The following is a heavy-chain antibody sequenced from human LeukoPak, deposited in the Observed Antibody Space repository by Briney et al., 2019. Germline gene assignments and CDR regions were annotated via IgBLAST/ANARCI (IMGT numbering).Heavy chain of an antibody. Sequence: GGSLRLSCAASGFTVSSNYMSWVRLAPGKGLEWVSVIYSGGSTYYADSVKGRFTISRDNSKNTLYLQMNSLRAEDTAVYYCARGGVAYEPNWFDPWGQGTLVTVSS. CDR1: GFTVSSNY. V-gene: IGHV3-66*01. CDR2: IYSGGST. D-gene: IGHD3-10*01. CDR3: ARGGVAYEPNWFDP. J-gene: IGHJ5*02.